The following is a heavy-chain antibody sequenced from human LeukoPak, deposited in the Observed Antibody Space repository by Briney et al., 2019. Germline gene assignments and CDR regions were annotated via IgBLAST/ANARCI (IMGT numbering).Heavy chain of an antibody. CDR3: ARHTIVVVVAATNWFDP. D-gene: IGHD2-15*01. CDR2: IYHSGST. CDR1: GYSISSGYY. V-gene: IGHV4-38-2*01. Sequence: SETLSLTCAVSGYSISSGYYWGWIRQPPGKGLEWIGSIYHSGSTYYNPSLKSRVTISVDTSKNQFSLKLSSVTAADTAVYYCARHTIVVVVAATNWFDPWGQGTLVTVSS. J-gene: IGHJ5*02.